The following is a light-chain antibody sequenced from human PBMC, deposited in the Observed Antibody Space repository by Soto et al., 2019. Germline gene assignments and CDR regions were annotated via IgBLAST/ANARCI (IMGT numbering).Light chain of an antibody. CDR1: SSDVGGYNY. J-gene: IGLJ1*01. CDR3: SSYTSSSSDYV. CDR2: EVS. Sequence: QSALTQPASVSGSPGQSITISCTGTSSDVGGYNYVSWYQQHPGKAPKLMIYEVSNRPSGVSNRFSGSKSGNTASLTISGIHAEDEAAYYCSSYTSSSSDYVFGTGTKLTVL. V-gene: IGLV2-14*01.